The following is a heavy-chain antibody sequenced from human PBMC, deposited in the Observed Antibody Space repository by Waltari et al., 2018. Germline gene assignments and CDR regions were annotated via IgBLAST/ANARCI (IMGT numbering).Heavy chain of an antibody. CDR2: INQDVGL. J-gene: IGHJ3*02. V-gene: IGHV4-34*02. D-gene: IGHD3-16*02. CDR3: SRHRHPGQSFDI. CDR1: GAPFGVDW. Sequence: QVQLQQWGAGLLKPSETLSLPCVVDGAPFGVDWWSWTPRPPGTGREWLGEINQDVGLKDKQSLASRVTISIDTTKSQISLILGSVVAADTAVYYCSRHRHPGQSFDIWGQGTTVIFSS.